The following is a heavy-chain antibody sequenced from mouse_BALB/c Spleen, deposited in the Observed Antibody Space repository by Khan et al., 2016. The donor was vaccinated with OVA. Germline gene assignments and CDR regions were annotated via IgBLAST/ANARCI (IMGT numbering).Heavy chain of an antibody. CDR2: ILPGSGSR. V-gene: IGHV1-9*01. CDR1: GYTFSGYW. D-gene: IGHD1-1*01. CDR3: ARVNYGSRDYFDY. J-gene: IGHJ2*01. Sequence: QVQLQQSGAELMKPGASVKISCKATGYTFSGYWLEWVKQRPGHGLEWIGEILPGSGSRNYNEKFKGKATFTADISSKTTYMQLSSLTSEDSAVYYCARVNYGSRDYFDYWGQGTTLTVSS.